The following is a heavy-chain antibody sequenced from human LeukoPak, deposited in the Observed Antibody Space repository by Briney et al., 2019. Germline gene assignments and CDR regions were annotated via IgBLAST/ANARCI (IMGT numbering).Heavy chain of an antibody. CDR2: ISYDGSNK. CDR1: GFTFSNYA. CDR3: AKSRAPTADPDAFDI. J-gene: IGHJ3*02. Sequence: GRSLRLSCAASGFTFSNYAMHWVRQAPGKGLEWVAVISYDGSNKYYADSVKGRFTISRDNSKKSLYLQLNSLKTEDTAVYYCAKSRAPTADPDAFDIWGQGTMVTVPS. V-gene: IGHV3-30-3*02. D-gene: IGHD1-14*01.